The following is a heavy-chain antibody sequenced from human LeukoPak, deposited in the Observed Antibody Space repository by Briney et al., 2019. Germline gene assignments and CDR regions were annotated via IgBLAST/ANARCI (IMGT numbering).Heavy chain of an antibody. CDR1: GFTFSSYW. Sequence: GGSLRLSCAASGFTFSSYWMSWVRQAPGKGLEWVANIKQDGSEKYYVDSVKGRFTISRDNAKNSLYQQMNSLRAEDTAVYYCARKLELRARYNWFDPWGQGTLVTVSS. CDR3: ARKLELRARYNWFDP. CDR2: IKQDGSEK. V-gene: IGHV3-7*01. D-gene: IGHD1-7*01. J-gene: IGHJ5*02.